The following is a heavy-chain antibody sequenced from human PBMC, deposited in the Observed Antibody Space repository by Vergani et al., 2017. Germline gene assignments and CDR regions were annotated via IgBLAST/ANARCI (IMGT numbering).Heavy chain of an antibody. CDR3: ARQYYDFWSGRD. Sequence: QVQLVETGGGVVQPGGSLRLYCATSGFSFNTYGAHWVRQAPGKGLEWVAFIGYDGRIKYNVDAVKGRFTISRDTSKKTLSLQMRSLRADNTAVYYCARQYYDFWSGRDWGQGTLVTVSS. CDR2: IGYDGRIK. CDR1: GFSFNTYG. J-gene: IGHJ1*01. D-gene: IGHD3-3*01. V-gene: IGHV3-30*02.